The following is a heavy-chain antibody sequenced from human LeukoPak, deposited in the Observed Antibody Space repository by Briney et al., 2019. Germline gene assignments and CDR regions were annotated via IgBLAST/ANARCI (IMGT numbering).Heavy chain of an antibody. J-gene: IGHJ4*02. CDR3: AREAYCGGDCYIFDY. Sequence: GGSLRLSCAASGFTFCSYSMNWVRQAPGKGLEWVSSISSSSSYIYYADSVKGRFTISRDNATNSLYLQMNSLRAEDTAVYYCAREAYCGGDCYIFDYWGQGTLVTVSS. D-gene: IGHD2-21*02. CDR2: ISSSSSYI. V-gene: IGHV3-21*01. CDR1: GFTFCSYS.